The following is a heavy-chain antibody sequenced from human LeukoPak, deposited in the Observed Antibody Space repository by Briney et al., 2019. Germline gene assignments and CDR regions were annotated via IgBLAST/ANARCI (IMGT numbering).Heavy chain of an antibody. CDR2: ISTSSSYT. CDR3: ARGYSTVDY. V-gene: IGHV3-11*03. Sequence: GGSLRLSCAASGFTFSDYYMSWIRQAPGKGLEWVSYISTSSSYTNYADSVKGRFTISRANAENSLYLQMNSLRADDTAVYYCARGYSTVDYWGQGTLVTVSS. CDR1: GFTFSDYY. J-gene: IGHJ4*02. D-gene: IGHD1-26*01.